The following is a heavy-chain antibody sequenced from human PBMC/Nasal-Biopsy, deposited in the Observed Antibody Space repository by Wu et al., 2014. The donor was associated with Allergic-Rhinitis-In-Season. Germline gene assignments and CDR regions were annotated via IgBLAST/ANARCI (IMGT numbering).Heavy chain of an antibody. Sequence: LRLSCAVSGFTFSTFTMSWVRQAPGRGLEWISYISGSSSRIEYADSVKGRFSISRDNAKNSVYLQMNSLRVEDTAVYYCTRDPRTFDIWGQGTMVTVSS. V-gene: IGHV3-48*04. CDR2: ISGSSSRI. J-gene: IGHJ3*02. CDR3: TRDPRTFDI. CDR1: GFTFSTFT.